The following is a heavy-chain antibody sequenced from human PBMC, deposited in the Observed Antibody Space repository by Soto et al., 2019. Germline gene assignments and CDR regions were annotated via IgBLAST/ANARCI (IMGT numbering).Heavy chain of an antibody. CDR2: IKSKSSGGTT. CDR3: TSEKGWRQSPLDS. D-gene: IGHD4-4*01. V-gene: IGHV3-15*01. Sequence: LVESGGGLVKPGGSIRLSCAASGFIFRNAWMSWVRQAPGKGLEWVGRIKSKSSGGTTDYAAPVEGRVTITRDDSKSILYLQMTSLTVEDTAVYFCTSEKGWRQSPLDSWVQGALVTVSS. CDR1: GFIFRNAW. J-gene: IGHJ5*01.